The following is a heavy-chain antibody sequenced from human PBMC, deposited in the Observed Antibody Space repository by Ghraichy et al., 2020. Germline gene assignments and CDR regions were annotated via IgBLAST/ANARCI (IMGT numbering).Heavy chain of an antibody. CDR3: ARQGRFLEWLRSPLGAFDI. J-gene: IGHJ3*02. D-gene: IGHD3-3*01. CDR1: GGSISSSSYY. V-gene: IGHV4-39*01. CDR2: IYYSGST. Sequence: SETLSLTCTVSGGSISSSSYYWGWIRQPPGKGLEWIVSIYYSGSTYYNPSLKSRVTISVDTSKNQFSLKLSSVTAADTAVYYCARQGRFLEWLRSPLGAFDIWGQGTMVTVSS.